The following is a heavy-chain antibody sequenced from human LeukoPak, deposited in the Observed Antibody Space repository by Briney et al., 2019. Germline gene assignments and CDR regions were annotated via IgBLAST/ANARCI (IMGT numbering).Heavy chain of an antibody. CDR1: GFTFDDYA. CDR3: AKLEAAAGSFPDY. J-gene: IGHJ4*02. D-gene: IGHD6-13*01. Sequence: GRSLRLSCTTSGFTFDDYAMHWVRQVPGKGLEWVSGITWNSVNIGYADSVRGRFTISRDNAKNSLYLQMNSLRAEDTAVYYCAKLEAAAGSFPDYWGQGTLVTVSS. CDR2: ITWNSVNI. V-gene: IGHV3-9*01.